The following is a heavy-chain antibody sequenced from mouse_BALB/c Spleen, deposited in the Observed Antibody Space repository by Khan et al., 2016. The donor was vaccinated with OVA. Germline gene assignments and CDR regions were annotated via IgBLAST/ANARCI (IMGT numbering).Heavy chain of an antibody. CDR2: ISYSGRT. CDR3: ATSVTKSTVVATDFDY. J-gene: IGHJ2*01. D-gene: IGHD1-1*01. V-gene: IGHV3-2*02. CDR1: GYSITSDYA. Sequence: EVQLQESGPGLVKPSQSLSLTCTVTGYSITSDYAWNWIRQFPGNKLEWMGYISYSGRTSYNPSLKSRISITRDTSKNQFFLQLNSVTTEDTATXYCATSVTKSTVVATDFDYWGQGTTLTVSS.